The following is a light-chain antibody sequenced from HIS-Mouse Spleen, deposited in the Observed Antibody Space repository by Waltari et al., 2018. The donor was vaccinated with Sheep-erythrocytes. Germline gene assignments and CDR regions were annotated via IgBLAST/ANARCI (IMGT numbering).Light chain of an antibody. CDR2: DVS. Sequence: QSALTQPRSVSGSPGQSVTIPCTRTSSDVGGYHYVSWYQQHPGKAPKLMIYDVSKRPSGVPDRFSGSKSGNTASLTISGLQAEDEADYYCCSYAGSYTLVFGGGTKLTVL. CDR1: SSDVGGYHY. CDR3: CSYAGSYTLV. V-gene: IGLV2-11*01. J-gene: IGLJ2*01.